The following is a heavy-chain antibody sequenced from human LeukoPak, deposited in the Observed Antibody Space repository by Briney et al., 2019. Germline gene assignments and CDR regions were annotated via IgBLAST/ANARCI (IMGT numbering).Heavy chain of an antibody. J-gene: IGHJ3*02. CDR3: ASRRCSGSRVPPFDI. CDR2: IYYSGST. V-gene: IGHV4-59*01. D-gene: IGHD1-26*01. Sequence: KSSETLSLTCTVSGGSISSYYWSWIRQPPGKGLEWIGYIYYSGSTNYNPSLKSRVTISVDTSKNQFSLKLSSVTAADTAVYYCASRRCSGSRVPPFDIWGQGTMVTVSS. CDR1: GGSISSYY.